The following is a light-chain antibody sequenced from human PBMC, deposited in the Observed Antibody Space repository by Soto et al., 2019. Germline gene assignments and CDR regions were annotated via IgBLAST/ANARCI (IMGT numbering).Light chain of an antibody. CDR3: QQYNSLWT. V-gene: IGKV1-5*03. J-gene: IGKJ1*01. CDR2: KAS. Sequence: DIQMTQKPSTLAASVGESRTITFRASQSISSWLAWYQQKPGKAPKLLIYKASTLESGVPSRFSGSGSGTEFTVIISGLHPDDFATYYCQQYNSLWTFGQGTKVDIK. CDR1: QSISSW.